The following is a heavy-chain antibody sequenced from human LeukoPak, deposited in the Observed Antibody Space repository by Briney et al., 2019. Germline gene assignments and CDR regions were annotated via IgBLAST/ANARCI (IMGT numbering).Heavy chain of an antibody. CDR2: IKQDGSEK. D-gene: IGHD3-22*01. Sequence: GGPLRLSCAASGFTFSSYWMSWVRQAPGKGLEWVANIKQDGSEKYYVDSVKGRFTISRDNAKNSLYLQMNSLRAEDTAVYYCAREGVSYDSSGYYERLFDYWGQGTLVTVSS. CDR3: AREGVSYDSSGYYERLFDY. CDR1: GFTFSSYW. J-gene: IGHJ4*02. V-gene: IGHV3-7*01.